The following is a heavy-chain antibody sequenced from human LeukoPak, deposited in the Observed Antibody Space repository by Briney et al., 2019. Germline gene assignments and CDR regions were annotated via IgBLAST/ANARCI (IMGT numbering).Heavy chain of an antibody. D-gene: IGHD6-19*01. CDR1: GGSISSYY. V-gene: IGHV4-59*01. Sequence: PSETLSLTCTVSGGSISSYYWSWIRQPPGKGLEWIGYIYYSGSTNYNPSLKSRVTISVDTSKNQFSLKLSSVTAADTAVYYCARVSSGWYDYYYYMDVWGKGTTVTVPS. J-gene: IGHJ6*03. CDR3: ARVSSGWYDYYYYMDV. CDR2: IYYSGST.